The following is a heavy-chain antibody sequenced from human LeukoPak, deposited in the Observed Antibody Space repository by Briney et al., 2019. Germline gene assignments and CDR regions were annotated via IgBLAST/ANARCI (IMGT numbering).Heavy chain of an antibody. V-gene: IGHV4-39*01. CDR1: GGSIRSTNYY. Sequence: SETLSLTCTVSGGSIRSTNYYWGWIRQPPGKGLEWIGSIYYNGSTYYNPSLKSRVSISVDTSNNQFSLKLTSVTAADTAVYYCARHPFHCSYTRCPQAFDIWGQGTMVTISS. CDR3: ARHPFHCSYTRCPQAFDI. D-gene: IGHD2-2*01. CDR2: IYYNGST. J-gene: IGHJ3*02.